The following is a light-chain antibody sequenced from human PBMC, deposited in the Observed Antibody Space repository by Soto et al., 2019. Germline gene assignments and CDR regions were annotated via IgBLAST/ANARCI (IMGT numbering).Light chain of an antibody. CDR1: QVINTY. CDR3: QQSYSTPQT. CDR2: TAS. V-gene: IGKV1-39*01. Sequence: DIQITQCPSSLSASVGDRVTTTCQASQVINTYLNWYQQKPGKAPKLLISTASLMESGVPSRFRDGGSGTHCTLTISSLEPEDYATYYCQQSYSTPQTFGQGTKVDIK. J-gene: IGKJ1*01.